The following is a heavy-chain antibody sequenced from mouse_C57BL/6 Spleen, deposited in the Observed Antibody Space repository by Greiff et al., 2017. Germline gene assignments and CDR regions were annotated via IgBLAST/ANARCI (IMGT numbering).Heavy chain of an antibody. J-gene: IGHJ2*01. CDR3: ARVRLRGFDY. D-gene: IGHD1-3*01. V-gene: IGHV1-82*01. CDR1: GYAFSSSW. CDR2: IYPGDGDT. Sequence: VQLQQSGPELVKPGASVKISCKASGYAFSSSWMNWVKQRPGKGLEWIGRIYPGDGDTNYNGKFKGKATLTADKSSSTAYMQLSSLTSEDSAVYFCARVRLRGFDYWGQGTTLTVSS.